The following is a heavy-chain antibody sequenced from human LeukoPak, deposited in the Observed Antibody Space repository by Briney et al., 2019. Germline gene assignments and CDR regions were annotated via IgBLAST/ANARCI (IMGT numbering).Heavy chain of an antibody. CDR1: VFTFSSYS. CDR2: ISGTCTYI. CDR3: ARGPSVPRLTDRFDY. J-gene: IGHJ4*02. V-gene: IGHV3-21*01. Sequence: GGSLRLSCAASVFTFSSYSMSWVRQAPGKGLEWVSSISGTCTYIYYADSVKGRFTISRDNAKNSLYLQMNSLRAEDTAVYYCARGPSVPRLTDRFDYWGQGTLVTVSS. D-gene: IGHD4-11*01.